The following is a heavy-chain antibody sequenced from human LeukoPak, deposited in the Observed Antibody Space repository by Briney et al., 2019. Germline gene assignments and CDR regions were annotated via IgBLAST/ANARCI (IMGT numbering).Heavy chain of an antibody. CDR2: IYPGDSDT. CDR3: ARRRKTTVTTAYYFDY. V-gene: IGHV5-51*01. Sequence: PGESLKISCKGSGYSFTSYWIGWVRQMPGKGLEWMGIIYPGDSDTRYSPSFQGQVTISADKSISTAYLQWSSLKASDTAMYYCARRRKTTVTTAYYFDYWGQGTLVTVSS. D-gene: IGHD4-17*01. CDR1: GYSFTSYW. J-gene: IGHJ4*02.